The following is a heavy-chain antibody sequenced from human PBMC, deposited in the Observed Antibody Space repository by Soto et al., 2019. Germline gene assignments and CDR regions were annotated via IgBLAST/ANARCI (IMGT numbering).Heavy chain of an antibody. D-gene: IGHD5-18*01. J-gene: IGHJ4*02. CDR1: GGSISSGDYY. CDR3: ASVDTAIVTLDY. Sequence: QVQLQESGPGLVKPSQTLSLTCTVSGGSISSGDYYWSWIRQPPGKDLEWIGYIYYSGSTYYNPSLKSRVNISVDTSKNQFSLKLSSVTAADTAVYYCASVDTAIVTLDYWGQGTLVTVSS. V-gene: IGHV4-30-4*01. CDR2: IYYSGST.